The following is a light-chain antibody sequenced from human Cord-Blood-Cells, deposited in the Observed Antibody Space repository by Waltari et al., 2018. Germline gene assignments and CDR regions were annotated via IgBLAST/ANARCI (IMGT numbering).Light chain of an antibody. CDR1: QSVSSN. V-gene: IGKV3-15*01. CDR2: GAS. CDR3: QQYNNWPPYS. Sequence: EIVMTQSPAPLSVSPGERATLSCRASQSVSSNLAWYQQKPGQAPRLLIYGASTRATGIPARFSGRGSGTEFTLTISSLQSEDFAVYYWQQYNNWPPYSFGQGTKLEIK. J-gene: IGKJ2*03.